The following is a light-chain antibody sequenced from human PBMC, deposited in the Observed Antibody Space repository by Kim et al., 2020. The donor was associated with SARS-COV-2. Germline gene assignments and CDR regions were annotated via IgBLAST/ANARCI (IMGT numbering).Light chain of an antibody. CDR2: GAS. V-gene: IGKV1-27*01. Sequence: ASVGDRVTSTCRASQGISNYLAWYQQKPGKVPKLLIYGASTLQSGVPSRFSGSGSGTDFTLTISSLQPEDVAIYYCQKYNSVPRTFGGGTKVDIK. CDR3: QKYNSVPRT. J-gene: IGKJ4*01. CDR1: QGISNY.